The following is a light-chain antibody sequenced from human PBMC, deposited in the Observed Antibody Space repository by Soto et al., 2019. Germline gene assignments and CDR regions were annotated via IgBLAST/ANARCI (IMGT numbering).Light chain of an antibody. CDR3: GTWDSSLSAWV. J-gene: IGLJ3*02. CDR2: GNN. Sequence: QSVLTQPPSVSAAPGQKVTISCSGSSSNLGNNYVSWYQQFPGTAPKLLIHGNNKRPSGIPDRFSGSKSGTSATLGITGLQTGDEANYYCGTWDSSLSAWVFGGGTKLTVL. CDR1: SSNLGNNY. V-gene: IGLV1-51*01.